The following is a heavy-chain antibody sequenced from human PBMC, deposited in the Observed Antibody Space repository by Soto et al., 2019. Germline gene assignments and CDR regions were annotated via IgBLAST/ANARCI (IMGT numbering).Heavy chain of an antibody. J-gene: IGHJ4*02. CDR3: AKGLSSSWYDLDY. CDR1: GFTFSSYA. Sequence: EVQLLESGGGLVQPGGSLRLSCAASGFTFSSYAMSWVRQAPGKGLEWVSAISGSGGSTYYADSVKGRFTISRDNSKNSLYLQMNSLRAEDTALYYCAKGLSSSWYDLDYWGQGTLVTVSS. CDR2: ISGSGGST. V-gene: IGHV3-23*01. D-gene: IGHD6-13*01.